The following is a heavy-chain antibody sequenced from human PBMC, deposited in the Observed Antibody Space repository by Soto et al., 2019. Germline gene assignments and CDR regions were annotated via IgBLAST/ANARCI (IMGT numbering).Heavy chain of an antibody. Sequence: QVQLVQSGAEVKKPGASVKVSCRASGYTFTSFGISWVRQAPGQGLEWMGWISSYNGNTKYPQKFQGRVTMTTDTSTSTAYMDLRSLRSDDTAVYYCARAHSTGWYVRDYWGQGTLVTVSS. CDR1: GYTFTSFG. CDR3: ARAHSTGWYVRDY. CDR2: ISSYNGNT. J-gene: IGHJ4*02. D-gene: IGHD6-19*01. V-gene: IGHV1-18*04.